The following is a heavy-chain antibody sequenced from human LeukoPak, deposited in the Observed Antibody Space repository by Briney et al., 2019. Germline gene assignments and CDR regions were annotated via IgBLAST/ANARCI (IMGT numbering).Heavy chain of an antibody. CDR2: ISWNSGDI. V-gene: IGHV3-9*03. CDR1: GFTFDDHA. CDR3: AKGLRGLIPSPFDN. D-gene: IGHD3-10*01. J-gene: IGHJ4*02. Sequence: GGSLRLSCAASGFTFDDHAMHWVRQAPGKGLEWVSGISWNSGDIGYADSVKGRFTISRDNAKNSLYLQMNSLRAEDMALYYSAKGLRGLIPSPFDNWGQGTLVTVSS.